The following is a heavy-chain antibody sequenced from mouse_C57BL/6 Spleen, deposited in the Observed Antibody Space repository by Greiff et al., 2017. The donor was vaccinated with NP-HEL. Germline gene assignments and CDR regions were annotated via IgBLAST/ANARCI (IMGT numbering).Heavy chain of an antibody. CDR3: ASGSSYPY. CDR2: IYPGDGDT. V-gene: IGHV1-82*01. Sequence: QVQLQQSGPELVKPGASVKISCKASGYAFSSSWMNWVKQRPGKGLEWIGRIYPGDGDTNYNGKFKGKATLTADKSSSTAYMQLDSLTSEDSAVYFCASGSSYPYWGKGTTLTVSS. D-gene: IGHD1-1*01. J-gene: IGHJ2*01. CDR1: GYAFSSSW.